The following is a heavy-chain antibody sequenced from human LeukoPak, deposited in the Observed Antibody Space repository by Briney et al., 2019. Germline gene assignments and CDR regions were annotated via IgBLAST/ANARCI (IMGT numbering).Heavy chain of an antibody. CDR1: GFTFSSYW. J-gene: IGHJ4*02. Sequence: GGCLRLSCAASGFTFSSYWMHWVRQAPGKGLIWVSRIDDDGRSTNYADSVKGRFTISRDNAKNSLYLQMNSLRAEDTAVYYCARTLTFDYWGQGTLVTVSS. CDR2: IDDDGRST. CDR3: ARTLTFDY. D-gene: IGHD3-9*01. V-gene: IGHV3-74*01.